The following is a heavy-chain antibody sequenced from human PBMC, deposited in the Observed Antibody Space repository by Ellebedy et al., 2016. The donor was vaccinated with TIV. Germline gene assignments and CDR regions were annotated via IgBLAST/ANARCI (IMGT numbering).Heavy chain of an antibody. J-gene: IGHJ4*02. Sequence: GESLKISCAASGFTFSSYSMNWVRQAPGKGLEWVSYISSSSTTIYYADSVKGRFTISRDNAKNSLYLQMNSLRAEDTAVYYCAKDDYYDSSGYFDYWGQGTLVTVSS. D-gene: IGHD3-22*01. CDR1: GFTFSSYS. CDR2: ISSSSTTI. V-gene: IGHV3-48*01. CDR3: AKDDYYDSSGYFDY.